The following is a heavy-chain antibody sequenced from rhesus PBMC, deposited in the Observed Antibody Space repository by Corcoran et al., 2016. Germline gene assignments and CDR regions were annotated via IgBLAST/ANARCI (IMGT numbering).Heavy chain of an antibody. CDR3: ARVVVIAAAGKDFDY. D-gene: IGHD6-25*01. V-gene: IGHV4S10*01. Sequence: QVQLQESGPGLVKPSETLFLTCAVSGGSISDSYRWSWLRQPPGKGLVGIGYIYGSSTRTNYNPSRKSRVTISKDTSKNQFSLKLRSVTAADTAVYYCARVVVIAAAGKDFDYWGQGVLVTVSS. CDR1: GGSISDSYR. CDR2: IYGSSTRT. J-gene: IGHJ4*01.